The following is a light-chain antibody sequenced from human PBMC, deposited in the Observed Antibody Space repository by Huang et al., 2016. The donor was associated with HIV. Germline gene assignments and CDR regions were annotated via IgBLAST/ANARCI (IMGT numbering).Light chain of an antibody. CDR1: QDISTY. J-gene: IGKJ2*01. CDR2: DAS. V-gene: IGKV1-33*01. CDR3: QQYDSLPHT. Sequence: DIQMTQSPSSLSASVGDRVTITCQASQDISTYLNWFQQKPGKAPKLLIYDASHLETGVPSRFSGSGSGTEFTFTVSSLQPEDIATYICQQYDSLPHTFGQGTKLEIK.